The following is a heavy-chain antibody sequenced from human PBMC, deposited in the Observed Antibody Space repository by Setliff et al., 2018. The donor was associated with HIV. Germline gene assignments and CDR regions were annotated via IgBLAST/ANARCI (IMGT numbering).Heavy chain of an antibody. CDR1: GGTFSSYA. Sequence: QVRTSVASVKVSCKASGGTFSSYAISWVRQAPGQGPEWMGGIIPMYGVTNYAQKFQGRVTITTDESTSTAYMELSSLRSEDTAVYYCALPYCSGGNCWSSASLPPAGWFDPWGQGTLVTVSS. CDR2: IIPMYGVT. J-gene: IGHJ5*02. V-gene: IGHV1-69*05. CDR3: ALPYCSGGNCWSSASLPPAGWFDP. D-gene: IGHD2-15*01.